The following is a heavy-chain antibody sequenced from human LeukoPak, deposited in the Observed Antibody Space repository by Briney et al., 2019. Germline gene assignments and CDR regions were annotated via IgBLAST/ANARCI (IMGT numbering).Heavy chain of an antibody. CDR1: GFTFRNYS. CDR3: ARLELRYFDWLSNMDV. CDR2: ISSSGNTI. Sequence: PGGSLRLSCAASGFTFRNYSMNWVRQAPGKGLEWVSYISSSGNTIYYGDSVKGRFTISRDPAKNSLYLQMNSLRAEDTAVYYCARLELRYFDWLSNMDVWGKGATVTVSS. J-gene: IGHJ6*04. D-gene: IGHD3-9*01. V-gene: IGHV3-48*01.